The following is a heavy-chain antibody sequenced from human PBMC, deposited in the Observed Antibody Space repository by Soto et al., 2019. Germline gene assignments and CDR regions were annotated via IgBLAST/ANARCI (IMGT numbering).Heavy chain of an antibody. J-gene: IGHJ4*02. CDR3: ASSYGWVNRAFDY. CDR2: VNPIVSMS. Sequence: QVQLVQSGAEVKRPGSSVKVSCKASGDTFNFYSINWVRQAPGLGLEWMGRVNPIVSMSNYAQKFQCRVTTTADKSTSTADMELSSLRSEDTAISYGASSYGWVNRAFDYWGQGALVAVSS. D-gene: IGHD3-16*02. V-gene: IGHV1-69*02. CDR1: GDTFNFYS.